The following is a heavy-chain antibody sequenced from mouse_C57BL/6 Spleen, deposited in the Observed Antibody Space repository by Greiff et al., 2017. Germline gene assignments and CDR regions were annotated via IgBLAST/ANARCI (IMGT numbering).Heavy chain of an antibody. J-gene: IGHJ4*01. V-gene: IGHV1-7*01. CDR3: ARVPDSSGYHYAMDY. D-gene: IGHD3-2*02. CDR2: INPSSGYT. CDR1: GYTFTSYW. Sequence: QVQLQQSGAELAKPGASVKLSCKASGYTFTSYWMHWVKQRPGQGLEWIGYINPSSGYTTYNQKFKDKATLTADKSSSTAYMQLSSLSYEDSAVYSCARVPDSSGYHYAMDYWGQGTSVTVSS.